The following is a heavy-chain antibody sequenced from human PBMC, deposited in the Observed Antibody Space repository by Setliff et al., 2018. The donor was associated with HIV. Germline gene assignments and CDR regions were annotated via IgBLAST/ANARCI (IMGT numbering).Heavy chain of an antibody. D-gene: IGHD3-22*01. CDR1: GFTFSTYA. CDR3: AKELAASGLGYFDS. J-gene: IGHJ4*02. Sequence: GGSLRLSCVASGFTFSTYAINWVRLAPGKGLEWVSSISGSGYPYYADSGKGRFTISRDNSKNTVYLQMNSLRAEDTAEYYCAKELAASGLGYFDSWGRGILVTVS. V-gene: IGHV3-23*01. CDR2: ISGSGYP.